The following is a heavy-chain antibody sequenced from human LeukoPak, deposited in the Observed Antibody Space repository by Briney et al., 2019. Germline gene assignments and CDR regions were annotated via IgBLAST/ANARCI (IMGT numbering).Heavy chain of an antibody. J-gene: IGHJ4*02. V-gene: IGHV3-23*01. CDR1: GFTFSGYA. CDR3: GKGERSDSGAYYYAF. D-gene: IGHD3-22*01. CDR2: ISASGGDT. Sequence: PGGSLRLSCAASGFTFSGYAMSWVRQAPGKGLEWVSAISASGGDTYYADSVKGRFTISRDNSKNTLFLQMNSLRAEDTAVYYCGKGERSDSGAYYYAFGGQGTPVTVSS.